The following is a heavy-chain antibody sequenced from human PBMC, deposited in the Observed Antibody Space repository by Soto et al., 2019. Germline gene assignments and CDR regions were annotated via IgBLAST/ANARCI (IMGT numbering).Heavy chain of an antibody. J-gene: IGHJ3*02. V-gene: IGHV5-51*01. CDR2: IYPGDSGT. CDR3: AKQDDRGALEI. CDR1: GKAFTSFW. Sequence: GESLKISCKISGKAFTSFWVVWVRQMPGRGLEWVGNIYPGDSGTRYTPPLQGQVTISADKSTNTAYLQWHSLQASDTALYYCAKQDDRGALEIWGQGTKVTVSS. D-gene: IGHD3-22*01.